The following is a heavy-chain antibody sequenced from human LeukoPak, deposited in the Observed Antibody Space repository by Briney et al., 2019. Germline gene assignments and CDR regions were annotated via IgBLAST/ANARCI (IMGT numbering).Heavy chain of an antibody. CDR1: GYTFTFYA. CDR2: INAGNGDT. J-gene: IGHJ4*02. D-gene: IGHD5-12*01. Sequence: ASVKVSCKASGYTFTFYAMHWVRQAPGQRLEWMGWINAGNGDTANSQKFQGRLTISRDTTASTAYMELSGLTSEDTAVYFCARRDRRGYGHGFDCWGQGTPVIVSS. V-gene: IGHV1-3*01. CDR3: ARRDRRGYGHGFDC.